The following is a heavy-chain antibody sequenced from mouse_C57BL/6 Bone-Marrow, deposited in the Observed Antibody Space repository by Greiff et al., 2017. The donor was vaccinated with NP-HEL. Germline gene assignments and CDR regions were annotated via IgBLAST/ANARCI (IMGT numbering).Heavy chain of an antibody. CDR2: ISDGGSYT. J-gene: IGHJ2*01. Sequence: EVMLVESGGGLVKPGGSLKLSCAASGFTFSSYAMSWVRQTPEKRLEWVATISDGGSYTYYPDNVKGRFTISRDNAKNNLYLQISQLKAEDTALYYCAKERCFITTVVAFDYWGQGTTLTGSS. CDR1: GFTFSSYA. V-gene: IGHV5-4*01. D-gene: IGHD1-1*01. CDR3: AKERCFITTVVAFDY.